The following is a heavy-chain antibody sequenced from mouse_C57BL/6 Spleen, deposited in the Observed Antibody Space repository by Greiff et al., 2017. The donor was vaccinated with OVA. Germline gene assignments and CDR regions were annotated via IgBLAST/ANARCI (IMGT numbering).Heavy chain of an antibody. V-gene: IGHV1-22*01. Sequence: EVQLQQSGPELVKPGASVKMSCKASGYTFTDYNMHWVKQSHGKSLEWMGYINPNNGGTSYNQKFKGKATLTVNKSSSTAYMELRSLTSEDSAVYYGSSYYSNPQYYFDYWGQGTTLTVSS. CDR3: SSYYSNPQYYFDY. CDR2: INPNNGGT. CDR1: GYTFTDYN. D-gene: IGHD2-5*01. J-gene: IGHJ2*01.